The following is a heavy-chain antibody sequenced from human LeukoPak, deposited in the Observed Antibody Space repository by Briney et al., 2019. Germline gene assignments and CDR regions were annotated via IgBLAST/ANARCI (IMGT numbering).Heavy chain of an antibody. CDR2: ISGSGGST. CDR3: AKANNFWSGYYVLDY. Sequence: GGSLRLSCAASGFTFSSYAMSWVRQAPGKGLEWVSAISGSGGSTYYADSVKGRFTISRDNSKNTLYLQMNSLRAEDTAVYYCAKANNFWSGYYVLDYRGQGTLVTVSS. D-gene: IGHD3-3*01. CDR1: GFTFSSYA. V-gene: IGHV3-23*01. J-gene: IGHJ4*02.